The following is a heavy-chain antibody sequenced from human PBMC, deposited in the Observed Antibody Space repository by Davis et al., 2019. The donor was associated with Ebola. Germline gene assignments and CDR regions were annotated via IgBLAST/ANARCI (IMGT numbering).Heavy chain of an antibody. D-gene: IGHD2-15*01. CDR1: GFNFRNYG. Sequence: GESLKISCVASGFNFRNYGMHWVRQAPGKGLEWVAVISYDGSNKYYADSVKGRFTISRDNSKNTLYLQMNSLRAEDTAVYYCARDSLRYCSGGSCYSGWYFDLWGRGTLVTVSS. CDR3: ARDSLRYCSGGSCYSGWYFDL. CDR2: ISYDGSNK. V-gene: IGHV3-30*12. J-gene: IGHJ2*01.